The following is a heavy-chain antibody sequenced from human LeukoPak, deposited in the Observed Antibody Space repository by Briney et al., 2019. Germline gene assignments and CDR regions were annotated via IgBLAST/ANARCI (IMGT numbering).Heavy chain of an antibody. CDR1: GFTFSRFG. D-gene: IGHD3-3*01. Sequence: GGSLRLSCAASGFTFSRFGMHWVRQAPGKGLEWVTFINYDGSKEYYADSVKGRFTISRDNAKTSIYLQMNSLRAEDTAVYYCAPLGVLISGYRAFDIWGQGTMVAVSS. V-gene: IGHV3-30*02. CDR2: INYDGSKE. CDR3: APLGVLISGYRAFDI. J-gene: IGHJ3*02.